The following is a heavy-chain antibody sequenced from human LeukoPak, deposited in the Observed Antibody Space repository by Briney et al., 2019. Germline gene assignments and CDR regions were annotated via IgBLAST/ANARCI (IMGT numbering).Heavy chain of an antibody. J-gene: IGHJ4*02. D-gene: IGHD1-26*01. CDR3: VTEVSGSFPT. CDR2: FDPEDGET. V-gene: IGHV1-24*01. CDR1: GYTLTELS. Sequence: ASVKVSCKVSGYTLTELSMHWVRQAPGKGLEWMGGFDPEDGETIYAQKFQGRVTMTEDTSTDTAYMELNSLKNEDTAVYYCVTEVSGSFPTWGQGTLVTVSS.